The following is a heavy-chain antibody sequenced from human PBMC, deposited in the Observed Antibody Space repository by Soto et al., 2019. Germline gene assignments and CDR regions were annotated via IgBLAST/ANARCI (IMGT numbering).Heavy chain of an antibody. D-gene: IGHD2-15*01. CDR1: GFTFSSYA. V-gene: IGHV3-23*01. CDR3: ANAGYCSGGSCYPRLRYYGMDV. CDR2: ISGSGGST. J-gene: IGHJ6*02. Sequence: PGGSLRLSCAASGFTFSSYAMSWVRQAPGKGLKWVSAISGSGGSTYYADSVKGRFTISRDNSKNTLYLQMNSLRAEDTAVYYCANAGYCSGGSCYPRLRYYGMDVWGQGTTVTVSS.